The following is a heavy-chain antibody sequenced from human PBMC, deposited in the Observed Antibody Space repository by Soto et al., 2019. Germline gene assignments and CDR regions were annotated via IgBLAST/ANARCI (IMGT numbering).Heavy chain of an antibody. J-gene: IGHJ3*01. V-gene: IGHV3-13*01. CDR1: GSTFSSYD. CDR2: IGTVDDT. Sequence: EVQLVESGGGLVQPGGSLRLSCAASGSTFSSYDMHWVRQVTGKGLEWVSAIGTVDDTYYAGSVRGRFTISREDAKNSLYLQMNSLRAEDKAVYYCAKERITAATWEGLDVWGQGTMVTVSP. D-gene: IGHD1-20*01. CDR3: AKERITAATWEGLDV.